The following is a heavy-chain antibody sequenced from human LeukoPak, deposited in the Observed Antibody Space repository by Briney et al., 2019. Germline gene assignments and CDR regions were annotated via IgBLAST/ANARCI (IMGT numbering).Heavy chain of an antibody. CDR1: GYTFTGYY. J-gene: IGHJ6*02. CDR3: ARVVGATPHGIYYYYGMDV. CDR2: INPNSGGT. Sequence: ASVKVSCKASGYTFTGYYMHWVRQAPGQGLEWMGWINPNSGGTNYAQKFQGRVTMTRDTAISTAYMELSRLRSDDTAVYYCARVVGATPHGIYYYYGMDVWGQGTTVTVSS. V-gene: IGHV1-2*02. D-gene: IGHD1-26*01.